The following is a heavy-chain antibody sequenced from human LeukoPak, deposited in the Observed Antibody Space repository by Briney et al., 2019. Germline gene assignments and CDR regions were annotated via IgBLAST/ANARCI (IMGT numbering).Heavy chain of an antibody. V-gene: IGHV3-30*02. J-gene: IGHJ4*02. CDR3: AKDPSSGRAPYYFDY. D-gene: IGHD3-22*01. CDR1: GFTFSSYG. CDR2: IRYDGSNK. Sequence: GGSLRLSCAASGFTFSSYGMHWVRQAPGKGLEWVAFIRYDGSNKYYADSVKGRFTISRDNSKNTLYLQMNSLRAEDTAVYYCAKDPSSGRAPYYFDYWGQGTLVTVSS.